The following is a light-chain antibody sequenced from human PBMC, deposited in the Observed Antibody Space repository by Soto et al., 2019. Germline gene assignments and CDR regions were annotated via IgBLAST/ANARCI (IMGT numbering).Light chain of an antibody. V-gene: IGLV3-21*02. CDR2: DDS. CDR1: SIGSKS. Sequence: SYELTQSPSVSVAPGQTVSITCGGSSIGSKSVHWYQQKPGQAPVLVVYDDSDRRSGIPERFSGSNSGNTATLTINSVEAGDEADYHCQVWDTRSEHYVFGAGTKVTVL. CDR3: QVWDTRSEHYV. J-gene: IGLJ1*01.